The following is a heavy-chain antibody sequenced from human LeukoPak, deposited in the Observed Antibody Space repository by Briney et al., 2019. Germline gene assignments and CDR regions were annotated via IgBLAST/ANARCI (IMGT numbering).Heavy chain of an antibody. J-gene: IGHJ4*02. CDR2: ISSSGSTI. CDR3: ARDLFSRDGYNAVDY. CDR1: GFTFSDYY. V-gene: IGHV3-11*04. D-gene: IGHD5-24*01. Sequence: GGSLRLSCAASGFTFSDYYMSWIRQAPGKGLEWVSYISSSGSTIYYADSVKGRFTISRDNPRNTLYLQMNSLRAEDTAVYYCARDLFSRDGYNAVDYWGQGTLVTVS.